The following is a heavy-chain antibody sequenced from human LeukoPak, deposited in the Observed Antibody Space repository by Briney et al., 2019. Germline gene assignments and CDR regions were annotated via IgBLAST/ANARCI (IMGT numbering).Heavy chain of an antibody. CDR1: GFSFTGSA. CDR2: MRSKGNSYAT. J-gene: IGHJ4*02. D-gene: IGHD5-18*01. V-gene: IGHV3-73*01. Sequence: PGGSLRISCAASGFSFTGSAMHWVRQAPGKGLEWVGRMRSKGNSYATDYAASVKGRFTISRDNSKNTLYLQMNSLRAEDTAVYYCAKAMVRYYFDYWGQGTLVTVSS. CDR3: AKAMVRYYFDY.